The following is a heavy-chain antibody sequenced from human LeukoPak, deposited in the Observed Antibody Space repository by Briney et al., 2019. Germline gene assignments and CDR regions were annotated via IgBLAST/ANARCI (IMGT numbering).Heavy chain of an antibody. D-gene: IGHD3-3*01. Sequence: TGGSLRLSCAASGFTFSNYWMHWIRQVPGKGLVWVSHIKYDGSATNYADSVKGRFTISRDNAKNTLYLQMNGLRAEDTAVYYCVSGSLQSGYNFDYWGQGALVTVSS. CDR2: IKYDGSAT. J-gene: IGHJ4*02. CDR3: VSGSLQSGYNFDY. CDR1: GFTFSNYW. V-gene: IGHV3-74*01.